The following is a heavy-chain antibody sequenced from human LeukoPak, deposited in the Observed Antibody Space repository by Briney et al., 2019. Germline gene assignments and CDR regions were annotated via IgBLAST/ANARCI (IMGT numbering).Heavy chain of an antibody. V-gene: IGHV1-46*01. CDR2: INPSGGST. CDR1: GYTFTSYY. Sequence: ASVKVSCKASGYTFTSYYMHWVRQAPGQGLEWMGIINPSGGSTSYAQKFQGRVTMTRDTSTSTVYMELSSLRSEDTAVYYCASPTYCSSTSCLYYYGMDVRGQGTTVTVSS. J-gene: IGHJ6*02. D-gene: IGHD2-2*01. CDR3: ASPTYCSSTSCLYYYGMDV.